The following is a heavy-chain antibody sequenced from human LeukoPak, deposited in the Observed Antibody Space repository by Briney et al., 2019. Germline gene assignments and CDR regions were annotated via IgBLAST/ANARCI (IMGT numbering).Heavy chain of an antibody. Sequence: SETLSLTCTVSGASFSLYYWSWIRQSPGKGLEWIGEINRRGSTNYNPSLKSRVTISVDTSKNQFSLKMRSVTAADTAVYYCARGSSYFAVDVWGQGTTVAVS. CDR3: ARGSSYFAVDV. CDR2: INRRGST. D-gene: IGHD6-6*01. CDR1: GASFSLYY. J-gene: IGHJ6*02. V-gene: IGHV4-34*01.